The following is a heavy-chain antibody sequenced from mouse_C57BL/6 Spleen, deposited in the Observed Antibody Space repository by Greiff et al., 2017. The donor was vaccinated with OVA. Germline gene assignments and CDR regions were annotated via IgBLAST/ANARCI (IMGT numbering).Heavy chain of an antibody. J-gene: IGHJ2*01. CDR1: GFTFSDYG. CDR2: ISSGSSTI. CDR3: ARDSNYVLDY. Sequence: EVQVVESGGGLVKPGGSLKLSCAASGFTFSDYGMHWVRQAPEKGLEWVAYISSGSSTIYYADTVKGRFTISRDNAKNTLFLQMTSLRSEDTAMYYCARDSNYVLDYWGQGTTLTVSS. V-gene: IGHV5-17*01. D-gene: IGHD2-5*01.